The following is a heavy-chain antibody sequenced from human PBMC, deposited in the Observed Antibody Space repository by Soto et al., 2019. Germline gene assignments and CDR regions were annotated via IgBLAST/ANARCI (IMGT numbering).Heavy chain of an antibody. J-gene: IGHJ4*02. Sequence: QVQLQQWGAGLLKPSETLSLTCAVYGGSFSGYYWSWIRQPPGKGLEWIGEINHSGSTNYNPSLKSRVTISVGTSKNQFSLKLSSVTAADTAVYYCARGQVAAPLDYWGQGTLVTVSS. CDR1: GGSFSGYY. CDR3: ARGQVAAPLDY. CDR2: INHSGST. V-gene: IGHV4-34*01. D-gene: IGHD2-15*01.